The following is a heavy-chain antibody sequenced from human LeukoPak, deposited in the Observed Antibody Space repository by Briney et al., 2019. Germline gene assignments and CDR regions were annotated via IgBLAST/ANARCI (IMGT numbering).Heavy chain of an antibody. Sequence: GGSLRLSRAASGFTFSSYSMNWVRQAPGKGLEWVSSISSSSSYIYYADSVKGRFTISRDNAKNSLYLQMNSLRAEDTAVYYCAREGVVVPAAPLDYWGQGTLVTVSS. J-gene: IGHJ4*02. D-gene: IGHD2-2*01. CDR2: ISSSSSYI. CDR1: GFTFSSYS. CDR3: AREGVVVPAAPLDY. V-gene: IGHV3-21*01.